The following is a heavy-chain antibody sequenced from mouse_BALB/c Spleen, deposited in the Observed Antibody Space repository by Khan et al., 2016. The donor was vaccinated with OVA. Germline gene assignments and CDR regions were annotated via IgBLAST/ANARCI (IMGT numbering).Heavy chain of an antibody. CDR3: ARSGFYAMDY. J-gene: IGHJ4*01. CDR2: ITYSGST. Sequence: EVQLVESGPSLVKPSQTLSFTCSVSGDSITSGYWNWIRKFPGNKLEYMGYITYSGSTYYNPSLKSRIYITRDTSKNQYYLQLNSVTTEDTATYYCARSGFYAMDYWGQGTSVTVSS. V-gene: IGHV3-8*02. CDR1: GDSITSGY. D-gene: IGHD1-3*01.